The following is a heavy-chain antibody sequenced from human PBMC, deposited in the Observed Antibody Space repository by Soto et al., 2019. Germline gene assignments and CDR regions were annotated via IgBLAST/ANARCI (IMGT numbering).Heavy chain of an antibody. D-gene: IGHD2-15*01. CDR1: GVSISSDGYS. V-gene: IGHV4-30-2*01. J-gene: IGHJ4*02. CDR2: IYQSGST. CDR3: ARASRYCSGGSCHYFDY. Sequence: PSETLSLTRAVSGVSISSDGYSWSWIRQPPGKGLEWIGFIYQSGSTYYNPSLKSRGTMSVDRSKNQFSLKLTSVTAADTAVYYCARASRYCSGGSCHYFDYWGQGTLVTVSS.